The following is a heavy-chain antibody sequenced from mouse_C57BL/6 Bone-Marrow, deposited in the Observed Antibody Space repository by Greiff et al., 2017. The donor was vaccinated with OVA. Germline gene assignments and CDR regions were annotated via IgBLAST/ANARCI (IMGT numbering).Heavy chain of an antibody. CDR1: GYAFSSSW. V-gene: IGHV1-82*01. CDR3: ARFRQIGDYYAMDY. CDR2: IYPGDGDT. Sequence: VQLQQSGPELVKPGASVKISCKASGYAFSSSWMNWVKQRPGKGLEWIGRIYPGDGDTNYNGKFKGKATQTADKSSSTAYMQLSSLTSEDSAVYFGARFRQIGDYYAMDYWGQGTSVTVSS. D-gene: IGHD3-2*01. J-gene: IGHJ4*01.